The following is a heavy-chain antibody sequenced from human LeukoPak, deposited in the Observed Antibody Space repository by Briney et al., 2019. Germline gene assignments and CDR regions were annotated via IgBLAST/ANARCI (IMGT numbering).Heavy chain of an antibody. V-gene: IGHV1-2*02. CDR2: INPNSGGT. CDR3: AREGQQQLVFPTHNWFDP. Sequence: GASVKVSCKASGYTFTGYYMHWVRQAPGQGLEWMGWINPNSGGTNYAQKFQGRVTMTRDTSISTAYMELSRLRSDDTAVYYCAREGQQQLVFPTHNWFDPWGQGTLVTVSS. CDR1: GYTFTGYY. D-gene: IGHD6-13*01. J-gene: IGHJ5*02.